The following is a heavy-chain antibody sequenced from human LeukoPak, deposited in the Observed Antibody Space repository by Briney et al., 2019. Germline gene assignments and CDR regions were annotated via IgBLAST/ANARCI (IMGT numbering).Heavy chain of an antibody. Sequence: GGSLRLSCAASGFTFSSYAMSWFRQAPGKGLEWVSAISGSGGSTYYADSVKGRFTISRDNSKNTLYLQMNSLRAEDTAVYYCAKVKWLQSEYFDYWGQGTLVTVSS. D-gene: IGHD5-24*01. CDR3: AKVKWLQSEYFDY. J-gene: IGHJ4*02. V-gene: IGHV3-23*01. CDR1: GFTFSSYA. CDR2: ISGSGGST.